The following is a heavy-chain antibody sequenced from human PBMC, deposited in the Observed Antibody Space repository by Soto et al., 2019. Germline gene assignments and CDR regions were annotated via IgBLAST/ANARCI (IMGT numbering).Heavy chain of an antibody. CDR3: AHVDTAMALFDY. V-gene: IGHV2-5*01. Sequence: SGPTLVKPTQTLTLTCTFSGFSLSTSGVGVGWIRQPPGKALEWLALIYWNDDKRYSPSLKSRLTITKDTSKNQVVLTMTNMDPVDTATYYCAHVDTAMALFDYWGQGTLVTVSS. CDR1: GFSLSTSGVG. CDR2: IYWNDDK. D-gene: IGHD5-18*01. J-gene: IGHJ4*02.